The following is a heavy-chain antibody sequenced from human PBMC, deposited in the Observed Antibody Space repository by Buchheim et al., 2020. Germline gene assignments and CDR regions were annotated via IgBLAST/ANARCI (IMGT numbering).Heavy chain of an antibody. Sequence: QVQLVESGGGVVQPGRSLRLSCAASGFTFSSYAMHWVRQAPGKGLEWVAIVSYDGSNKYYADSVKGRFTISRDNSKNTLYLQMHSLRAEDTAVYYCARDRRAVAGIYYYYYGMDVWGQGTT. CDR3: ARDRRAVAGIYYYYYGMDV. CDR1: GFTFSSYA. V-gene: IGHV3-30*03. D-gene: IGHD6-19*01. J-gene: IGHJ6*02. CDR2: VSYDGSNK.